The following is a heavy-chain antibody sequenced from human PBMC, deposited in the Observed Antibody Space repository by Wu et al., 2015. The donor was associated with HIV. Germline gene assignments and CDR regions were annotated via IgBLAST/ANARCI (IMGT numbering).Heavy chain of an antibody. CDR3: ARGEQHQDYYYYGMDV. CDR1: GGTFSSYA. Sequence: QVQLVQSGAEVKKPGSSVKVSCKASGGTFSSYAISWVRQAPGQGLEWMGGIIPIFGTANYAQKFQGRVTITTDESTSTAYMELSSLRSEDTAVYYCARGEQHQDYYYYGMDVWGQGTTVTVSS. J-gene: IGHJ6*02. V-gene: IGHV1-69*05. CDR2: IIPIFGTA. D-gene: IGHD6-13*01.